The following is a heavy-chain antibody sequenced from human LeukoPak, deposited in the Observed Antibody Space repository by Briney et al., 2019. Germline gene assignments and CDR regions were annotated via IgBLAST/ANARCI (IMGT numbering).Heavy chain of an antibody. D-gene: IGHD2-2*01. V-gene: IGHV3-21*01. Sequence: GGSLRLSCAASGFTFSRYSMNWVRQAPGKGLEWVSSISSSSSYIYYADSVKGRFTISRDNAKNSLYLQMNSLRAEDTAVYYCARLKLLWSNYFDYWGQGTLVTVSS. CDR1: GFTFSRYS. J-gene: IGHJ4*02. CDR2: ISSSSSYI. CDR3: ARLKLLWSNYFDY.